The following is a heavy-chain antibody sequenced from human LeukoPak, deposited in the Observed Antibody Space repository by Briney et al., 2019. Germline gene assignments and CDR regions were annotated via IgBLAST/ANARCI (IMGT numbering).Heavy chain of an antibody. CDR3: AKDTSRTTFGVVQNWFDP. Sequence: GGSLRLSCAASGFILSTYAMSWVRQAPGKGLEWVALIRYDGSNAYYADSVKGRFTVSRDNSKNTLYLQMNSLRPEDTAMYYCAKDTSRTTFGVVQNWFDPWGQGTLVTVSS. CDR1: GFILSTYA. CDR2: IRYDGSNA. J-gene: IGHJ5*02. D-gene: IGHD3-3*01. V-gene: IGHV3-30*02.